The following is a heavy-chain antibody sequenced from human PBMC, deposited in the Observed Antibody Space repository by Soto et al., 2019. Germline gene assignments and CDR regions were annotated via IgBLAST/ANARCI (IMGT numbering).Heavy chain of an antibody. V-gene: IGHV4-34*12. Sequence: QVQLQQWGAGLLKPSETLSLTCAVSGGSFSGYYWSWIRQPPGKGLEWIGEIIHTGSTNYNPSLKSRITISVDTCKKHFSLKLSSVTAADTSVYYCARVGQPPSDYWGQGTLVTVSS. J-gene: IGHJ4*02. CDR3: ARVGQPPSDY. D-gene: IGHD2-2*01. CDR1: GGSFSGYY. CDR2: IIHTGST.